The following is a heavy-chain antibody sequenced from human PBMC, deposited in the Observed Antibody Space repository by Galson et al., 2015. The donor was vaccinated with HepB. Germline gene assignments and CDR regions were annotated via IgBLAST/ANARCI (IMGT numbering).Heavy chain of an antibody. V-gene: IGHV4-34*01. CDR2: INHSGST. Sequence: SETLSLTCAVYGGSFSGYYWSWIRQPPGKGLEWIGEINHSGSTNYNPSLKSRVTISVDTSKNQFSLKLSSVTAADTAVYYCARARATRPYYYGSGSYSPRDDYWGQGTLVTVSS. CDR3: ARARATRPYYYGSGSYSPRDDY. D-gene: IGHD3-10*01. CDR1: GGSFSGYY. J-gene: IGHJ4*02.